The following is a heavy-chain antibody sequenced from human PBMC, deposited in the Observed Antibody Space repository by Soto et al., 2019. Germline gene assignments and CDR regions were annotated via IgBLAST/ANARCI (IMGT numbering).Heavy chain of an antibody. J-gene: IGHJ5*01. CDR1: GFSLTNSGVG. V-gene: IGHV2-5*02. D-gene: IGHD2-15*01. CDR2: IYWDNDR. CDR3: AHRLTYSGSWGVGWFDS. Sequence: QITLKESGPTLVEPTQTLTLTCSFSGFSLTNSGVGVGWFRQAPGKALECLGIIYWDNDRRYNPSLKTRLTIPKDTSKNHVVLTRTYTDPVDTGPYYCAHRLTYSGSWGVGWFDSWGQGTPVTFS.